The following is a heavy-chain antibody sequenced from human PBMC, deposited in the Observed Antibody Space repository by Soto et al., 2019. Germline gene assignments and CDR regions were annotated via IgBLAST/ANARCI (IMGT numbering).Heavy chain of an antibody. D-gene: IGHD3-9*01. CDR3: ARGHFDWSTRTYGAFDI. CDR1: GGTLSSYA. CDR2: IIPMFDTE. Sequence: GASMKVSCKTSGGTLSSYAISWVRQAPGQGFEWMGGIIPMFDTENYAQKFQGRVTITADKSTSTAFMDLTSLRYEDTAVYYCARGHFDWSTRTYGAFDIWRQGIMVTVSS. V-gene: IGHV1-69*06. J-gene: IGHJ3*02.